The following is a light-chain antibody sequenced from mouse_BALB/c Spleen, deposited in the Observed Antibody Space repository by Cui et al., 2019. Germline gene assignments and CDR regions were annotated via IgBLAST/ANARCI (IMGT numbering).Light chain of an antibody. CDR3: QQSNSWPTWT. CDR1: QSIGTS. J-gene: IGKJ1*01. CDR2: YAS. Sequence: DILLTQSPAIQSVSQGETVSFSCRASQSIGTSIHWYQQRTNGSPRLLIKYASESISGIPSRFSGSGSGTDFTLSINSVESEDIADYYCQQSNSWPTWTFGGGTKREIK. V-gene: IGKV5-48*01.